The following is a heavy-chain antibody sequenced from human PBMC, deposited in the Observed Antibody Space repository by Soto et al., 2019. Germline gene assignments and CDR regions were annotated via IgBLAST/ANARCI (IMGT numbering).Heavy chain of an antibody. V-gene: IGHV3-30-3*01. CDR1: GFTFCSYA. J-gene: IGHJ4*02. D-gene: IGHD3-22*01. CDR2: ISYDGSNK. Sequence: HPGGSLRLSCAASGFTFCSYAMHWVRQAPGKGLEWVAVISYDGSNKYYADSVKGRFTISRDNSKNTLYLQMNSLRAEDTAVYYCARDLEGYYDSSDHRYFDYWGQGTLVTVS. CDR3: ARDLEGYYDSSDHRYFDY.